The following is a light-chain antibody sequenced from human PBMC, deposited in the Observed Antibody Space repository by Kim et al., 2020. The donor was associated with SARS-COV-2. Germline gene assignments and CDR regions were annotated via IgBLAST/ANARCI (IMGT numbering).Light chain of an antibody. CDR1: SSDVGDYKS. Sequence: GQAITIACTGSSSDVGDYKSVSWYQQHPGKAPKLIIYDVGGRASGVANRFSGSQSGNTASLTISGLRAEDEADYYCSSHTTSSTYVFGSGTKVTVL. V-gene: IGLV2-14*03. J-gene: IGLJ1*01. CDR3: SSHTTSSTYV. CDR2: DVG.